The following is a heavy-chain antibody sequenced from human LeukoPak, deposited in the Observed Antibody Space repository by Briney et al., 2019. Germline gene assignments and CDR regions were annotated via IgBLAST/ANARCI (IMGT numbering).Heavy chain of an antibody. V-gene: IGHV1-18*04. D-gene: IGHD5-18*01. CDR1: GYTFTSYG. J-gene: IGHJ4*02. CDR3: ARDLGYSYGYWYFDY. Sequence: ASVKVSCKASGYTFTSYGISWVRQAPGQGLEWMGWISAYNGNTNNAQKLQGRVTMTTDTSTSTDYMELRSLRSDDTAVYYCARDLGYSYGYWYFDYWGQGTLVTVSS. CDR2: ISAYNGNT.